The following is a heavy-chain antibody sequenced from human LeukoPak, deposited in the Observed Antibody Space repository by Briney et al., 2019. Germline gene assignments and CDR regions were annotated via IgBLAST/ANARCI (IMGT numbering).Heavy chain of an antibody. CDR2: ISGSGGST. J-gene: IGHJ3*02. Sequence: GGSLRLSCAASGFSFSVFWMHWVRQVPGKGLEWVSAISGSGGSTYYADSVKGRVTISRDNSKNTLYLQMNSLSAEDTAVYYCARVFQVTDYYDSSGYKAFDIWGQGTMVTVSS. V-gene: IGHV3-23*01. D-gene: IGHD3-22*01. CDR3: ARVFQVTDYYDSSGYKAFDI. CDR1: GFSFSVFW.